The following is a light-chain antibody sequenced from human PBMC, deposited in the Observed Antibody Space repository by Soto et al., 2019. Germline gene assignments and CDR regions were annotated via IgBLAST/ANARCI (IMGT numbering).Light chain of an antibody. V-gene: IGLV2-23*01. J-gene: IGLJ3*02. Sequence: QSALTQPASVSGSPGQSITISCTGTSSDVGSYNLVSWYQQHPGKAPKLMIYEGSKRPSGVSCRFSGSKSGNTASLTISGLQAEDEADYYCCSYAGSSTSVFGGGTKLTV. CDR2: EGS. CDR3: CSYAGSSTSV. CDR1: SSDVGSYNL.